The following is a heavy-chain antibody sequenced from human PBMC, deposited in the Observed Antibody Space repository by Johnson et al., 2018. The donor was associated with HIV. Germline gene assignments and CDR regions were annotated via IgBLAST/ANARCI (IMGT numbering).Heavy chain of an antibody. CDR3: TTDSGWVPLEAFDI. Sequence: VQLVESGGGLVKPGGSLRLSCAASGFTFSNAWMSWVRQAPGKGLEWVGRVKSKTDGGTTDYTAPVNGRFTISRDDSKNTLYLQMNSLKTEDTAVYYCTTDSGWVPLEAFDIWGQGTWSPSLQ. V-gene: IGHV3-15*01. CDR1: GFTFSNAW. CDR2: VKSKTDGGTT. J-gene: IGHJ3*02. D-gene: IGHD6-19*01.